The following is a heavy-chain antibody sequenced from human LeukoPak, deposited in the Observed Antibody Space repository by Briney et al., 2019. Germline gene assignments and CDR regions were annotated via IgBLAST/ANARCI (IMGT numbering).Heavy chain of an antibody. CDR2: ISGSGGST. Sequence: PGGSLRLSCAASGFTFSSYAMSWVRQAPGKGLEWVSAISGSGGSTYYADSVKGRFTISRDNSKNTLYLQMNSLRAGDTAVYYCAQGHDFWSGYYTPVDYWGQGTLVTVSS. CDR1: GFTFSSYA. CDR3: AQGHDFWSGYYTPVDY. J-gene: IGHJ4*02. D-gene: IGHD3-3*01. V-gene: IGHV3-23*01.